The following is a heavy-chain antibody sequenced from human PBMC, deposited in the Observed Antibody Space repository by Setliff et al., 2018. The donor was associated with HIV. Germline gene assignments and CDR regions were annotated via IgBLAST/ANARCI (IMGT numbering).Heavy chain of an antibody. V-gene: IGHV4-59*11. J-gene: IGHJ4*02. CDR3: ARAGYNSRPYYFDY. D-gene: IGHD6-13*01. CDR2: IYYSGST. Sequence: SETLSLTCTVSEASISSHYWSWIRQPPGKGLEWIAYIYYSGSTSYNPSLKSRVTVSIDTSKNQFSLKLNSVTAADTAVYYCARAGYNSRPYYFDYWVQGTRVTVSS. CDR1: EASISSHY.